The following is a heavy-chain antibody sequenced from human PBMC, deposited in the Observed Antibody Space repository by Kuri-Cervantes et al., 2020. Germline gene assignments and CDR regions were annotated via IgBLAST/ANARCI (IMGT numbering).Heavy chain of an antibody. J-gene: IGHJ4*02. V-gene: IGHV3-21*01. CDR2: ISSSSSYI. CDR3: ARAPYGDHFDY. CDR1: GFTFGDYA. D-gene: IGHD4-17*01. Sequence: GGSLRLSCTASGFTFGDYAMSWFRQAPGKGLEWVSSISSSSSYIYYADSVKGRFTISRDNAKNSLYLQMNSLRAEDTAVYYCARAPYGDHFDYWGQGTLVTVSS.